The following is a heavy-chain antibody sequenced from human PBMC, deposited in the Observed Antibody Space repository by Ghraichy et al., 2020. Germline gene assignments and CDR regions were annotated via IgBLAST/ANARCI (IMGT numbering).Heavy chain of an antibody. J-gene: IGHJ4*02. D-gene: IGHD6-6*01. CDR3: ARRPGPGSSSPFDY. V-gene: IGHV1-2*06. CDR1: GYTFIGFY. CDR2: IKPNNGDT. Sequence: ASVKVSCKASGYTFIGFYIHWVRQAPGQGLEWMGRIKPNNGDTDYAQKFQGRVTMTRDTSVNTAYMELSRLRSDDTAMYYCARRPGPGSSSPFDYWGQGTLVTVSS.